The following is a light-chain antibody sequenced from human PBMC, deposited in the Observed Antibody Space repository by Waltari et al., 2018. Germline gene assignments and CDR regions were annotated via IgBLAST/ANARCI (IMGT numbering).Light chain of an antibody. Sequence: EIVLPQSPATLSWSPGDRATPSCRASQSVNNKLAWYQQKPGQAPRLLIYDASTRATGVPARFSGSGSGTDLTLSISSLEPEDFAVYYCQHRSSWPLTFGGGTKLEIK. J-gene: IGKJ4*01. CDR3: QHRSSWPLT. V-gene: IGKV3-11*01. CDR2: DAS. CDR1: QSVNNK.